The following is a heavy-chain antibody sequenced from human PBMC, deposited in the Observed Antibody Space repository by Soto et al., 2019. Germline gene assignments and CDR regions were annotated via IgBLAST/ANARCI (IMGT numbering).Heavy chain of an antibody. J-gene: IGHJ4*02. CDR1: GDSISGYY. CDR3: ARRYGYYFDY. CDR2: IYYSGST. Sequence: SETLSLTCTVSGDSISGYYWSWIRQPPGKGLEWIGYIYYSGSTNYNPSLKSRVTISVDTSKNQLSLKLSSVTAADTAVYYCARRYGYYFDYWGQGTLVTVSS. D-gene: IGHD4-17*01. V-gene: IGHV4-59*08.